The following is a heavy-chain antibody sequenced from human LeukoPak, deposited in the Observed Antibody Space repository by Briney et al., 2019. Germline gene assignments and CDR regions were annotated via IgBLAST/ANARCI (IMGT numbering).Heavy chain of an antibody. D-gene: IGHD6-19*01. CDR2: ISYDGSNK. CDR1: GFTFSSYS. J-gene: IGHJ4*02. CDR3: AKDSVAVTGTGNIDY. Sequence: GGSLRLSCAASGFTFSSYSMNWVRQAPGKGLEWMALISYDGSNKYYADSVKGRFTISRDNSKNTLYLQMNSLRAEDTALYYCAKDSVAVTGTGNIDYWGQGTLVTVSS. V-gene: IGHV3-30*18.